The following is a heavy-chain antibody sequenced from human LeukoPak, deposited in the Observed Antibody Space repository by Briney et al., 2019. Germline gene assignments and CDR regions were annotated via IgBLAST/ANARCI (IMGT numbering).Heavy chain of an antibody. CDR2: MWYDGSKE. V-gene: IGHV3-33*01. J-gene: IGHJ4*02. CDR3: ARDLSFGSLDF. D-gene: IGHD1-26*01. CDR1: GFTLSSHG. Sequence: GGSLRLSCAASGFTLSSHGMHWVRQAPGKGLEWVAGMWYDGSKEDYADSVKGRFTISRDMSKNTLNLQMNSLRVEDTAMFYCARDLSFGSLDFRGQGTLVTVSS.